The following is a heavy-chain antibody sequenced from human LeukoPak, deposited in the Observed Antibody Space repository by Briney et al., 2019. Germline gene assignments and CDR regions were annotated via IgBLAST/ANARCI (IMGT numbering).Heavy chain of an antibody. J-gene: IGHJ3*02. CDR1: GGSIGSDYYY. V-gene: IGHV4-30-4*01. CDR2: IYYSGTT. CDR3: ARVRGDSSGWYVAFDI. D-gene: IGHD6-19*01. Sequence: SETLSLTCTVSGGSIGSDYYYWSWIRQPPGKGLEWIGYIYYSGTTFHNPSLKSQLTISVDTSKNQFSLNLSSVTATDTAVYYCARVRGDSSGWYVAFDIWGQGTMVTVSS.